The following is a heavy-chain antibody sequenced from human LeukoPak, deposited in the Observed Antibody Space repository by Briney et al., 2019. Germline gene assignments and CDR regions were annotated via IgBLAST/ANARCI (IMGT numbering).Heavy chain of an antibody. CDR1: GFTFGKYW. CDR3: ARVNPLMAPGASDI. D-gene: IGHD2-8*01. CDR2: IKQDGSAK. J-gene: IGHJ3*02. Sequence: GSLRLSCVASGFTFGKYWMTWVRQAPGKGLAWVANIKQDGSAKYYMDSVKGRFTISRDNAKNSLYLQMNNLGAEDTAVYYCARVNPLMAPGASDIWGQGTMVAVSS. V-gene: IGHV3-7*01.